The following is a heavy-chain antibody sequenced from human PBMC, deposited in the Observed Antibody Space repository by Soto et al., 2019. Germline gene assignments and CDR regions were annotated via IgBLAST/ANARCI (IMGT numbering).Heavy chain of an antibody. CDR3: AKLERYSSSWYEAYFDY. Sequence: EVQLVESGGGLVQPGRSLRLSCAASGFTFDDYAMHWVRQAPGKGLEWVSGISWNSGSIGYADSVKGRFTISRDNAKNSLYLQMNSLRAEDTALYYCAKLERYSSSWYEAYFDYWGQGTLVTVSS. CDR2: ISWNSGSI. D-gene: IGHD6-13*01. V-gene: IGHV3-9*01. CDR1: GFTFDDYA. J-gene: IGHJ4*02.